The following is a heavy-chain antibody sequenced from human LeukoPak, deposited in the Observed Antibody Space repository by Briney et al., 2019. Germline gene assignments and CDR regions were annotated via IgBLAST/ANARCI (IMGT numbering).Heavy chain of an antibody. J-gene: IGHJ3*02. Sequence: ASVRVSRKASGYTFTAYYMHWVRQAPGQGLEWMGWINSNTGGTNYAQKFQGRVTMTRDTSINTVYMELSRLRSDDTAVYYCARGLRYSEAAFDIWGQGTMVTVS. CDR3: ARGLRYSEAAFDI. CDR2: INSNTGGT. D-gene: IGHD5-12*01. V-gene: IGHV1-2*02. CDR1: GYTFTAYY.